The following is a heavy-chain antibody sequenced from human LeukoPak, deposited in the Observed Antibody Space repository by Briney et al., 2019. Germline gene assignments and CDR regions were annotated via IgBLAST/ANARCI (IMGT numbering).Heavy chain of an antibody. CDR2: ISGSGGDR. CDR1: GFTFSSYA. V-gene: IGHV3-23*01. D-gene: IGHD2-2*01. Sequence: PGGSLRLSCAGSGFTFSSYAMTWVRQAPGKGLEWVSAISGSGGDRYYADSVKGRFTISRDNAKNSVYLQMNSLRAGDTAVYYCARIGYSSSCTDYWGQGTLVTVSS. J-gene: IGHJ4*02. CDR3: ARIGYSSSCTDY.